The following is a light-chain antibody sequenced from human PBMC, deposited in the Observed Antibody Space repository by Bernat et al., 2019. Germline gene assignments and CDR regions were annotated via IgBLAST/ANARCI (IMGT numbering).Light chain of an antibody. V-gene: IGLV2-14*03. CDR2: DVS. Sequence: QSALTQPASVSGSPGQSVTISCTGTRSDVGAYNYVSWYQQLPGKAPKLMIYDVSNRPSGVSNRFSGSKSGNTASLTISGLQAEDEADYFCNSVSTTTPVVFGGGTKLTVL. CDR3: NSVSTTTPVV. CDR1: RSDVGAYNY. J-gene: IGLJ2*01.